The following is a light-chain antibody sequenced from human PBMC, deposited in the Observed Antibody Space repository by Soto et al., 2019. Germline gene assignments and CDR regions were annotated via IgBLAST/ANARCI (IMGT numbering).Light chain of an antibody. J-gene: IGLJ3*02. CDR1: SSDVGTYDL. CDR3: CSFAGSNSWV. V-gene: IGLV2-23*01. Sequence: QSVLTQPASVSGSPGQSITISCTGSSSDVGTYDLVSWYQHHPGAAPKLMIYDATRRPSGISNHFSGSKSGNTASLTISGLQAEDEADYYCCSFAGSNSWVFGGGTKLTVL. CDR2: DAT.